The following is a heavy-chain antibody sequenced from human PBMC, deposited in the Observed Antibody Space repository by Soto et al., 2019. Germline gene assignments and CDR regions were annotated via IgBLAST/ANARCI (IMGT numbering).Heavy chain of an antibody. D-gene: IGHD1-26*01. Sequence: QVQLQESGPGLVKPSQTLSLTCTVSGYSISSGGYYWSWIRQHPGKGLEWIGYIDYSGITYYNPSLKSRVTMSLDTSKNQFSLNLSSVTDADAAMFYCARIAKQGARRDFWGQGTLVTVSS. V-gene: IGHV4-31*03. J-gene: IGHJ4*02. CDR2: IDYSGIT. CDR3: ARIAKQGARRDF. CDR1: GYSISSGGYY.